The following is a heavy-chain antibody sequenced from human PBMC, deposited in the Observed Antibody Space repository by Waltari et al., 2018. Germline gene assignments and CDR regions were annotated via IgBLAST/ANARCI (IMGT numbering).Heavy chain of an antibody. V-gene: IGHV1-2*02. Sequence: QVQLVQSGAELREPGASVKVSCKASGYSFPVTLIHWVRQAPGQGLEWMGWINPNSGITNYAQKFQGRVTMTRDTSISTAYVELSSLRIDDTAVYYCATKGVVLPATFDYWGQGTLVTVSS. CDR1: GYSFPVTL. CDR2: INPNSGIT. J-gene: IGHJ4*02. CDR3: ATKGVVLPATFDY. D-gene: IGHD2-15*01.